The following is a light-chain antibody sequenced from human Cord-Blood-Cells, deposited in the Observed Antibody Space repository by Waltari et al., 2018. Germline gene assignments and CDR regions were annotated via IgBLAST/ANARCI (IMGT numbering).Light chain of an antibody. J-gene: IGKJ1*01. V-gene: IGKV3D-20*01. CDR2: DAS. CDR1: QSVSSSY. Sequence: EIVLTQSPATLSLSPGERATLPCGASQSVSSSYLVWYQQKPGLAPRLLIYDASSRATGIPDRFSGSGSGTDFTLTISRLEPEDFAVYYCQQYGSSPTFGQGTKVEIK. CDR3: QQYGSSPT.